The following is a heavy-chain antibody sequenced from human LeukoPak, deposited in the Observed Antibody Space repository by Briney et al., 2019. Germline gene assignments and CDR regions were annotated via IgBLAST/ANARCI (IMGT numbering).Heavy chain of an antibody. CDR1: GGSFSGYY. CDR3: AREATMVRGVIMHYYYYYMDV. J-gene: IGHJ6*03. V-gene: IGHV4-34*01. CDR2: INHSGST. Sequence: KPSETLSLTCAVYGGSFSGYYWSWIRQPPGKGLEWIGEINHSGSTNYNPSLKSRVTISVDTSKNQSSLKLSSVTAADTAVYYCAREATMVRGVIMHYYYYYMDVWGKGTTVTVSS. D-gene: IGHD3-10*01.